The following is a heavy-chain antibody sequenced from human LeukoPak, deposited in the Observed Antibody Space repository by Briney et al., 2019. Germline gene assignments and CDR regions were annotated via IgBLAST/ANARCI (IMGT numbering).Heavy chain of an antibody. V-gene: IGHV1-18*01. CDR1: GYPFTKYG. CDR2: INPNSGGT. CDR3: ARLPDYDFWSGYYTFDY. Sequence: ASLKVSCKASGYPFTKYGVSWVRQAPGQGLEWMGWINPNSGGTDYAQKLQGRVTMTTDTSTSTAYMELRSLRSDDTAVYYCARLPDYDFWSGYYTFDYWGQGTLVTVSS. D-gene: IGHD3-3*01. J-gene: IGHJ4*02.